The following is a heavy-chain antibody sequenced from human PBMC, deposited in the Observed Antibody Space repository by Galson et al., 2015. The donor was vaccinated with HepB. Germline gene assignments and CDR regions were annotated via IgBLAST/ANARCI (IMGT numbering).Heavy chain of an antibody. CDR3: ASGGGRAAAIHYYYYYMDV. J-gene: IGHJ6*03. CDR1: GYTFTGYY. CDR2: INPNSGGT. D-gene: IGHD2-2*02. V-gene: IGHV1-2*02. Sequence: SVKVSCKASGYTFTGYYMHWVRQAPGQGLEWMGWINPNSGGTNYAQKFQGRVTMTRDTSISTAYMELSRLRSDDTAVYYCASGGGRAAAIHYYYYYMDVWGKGTTVTVSS.